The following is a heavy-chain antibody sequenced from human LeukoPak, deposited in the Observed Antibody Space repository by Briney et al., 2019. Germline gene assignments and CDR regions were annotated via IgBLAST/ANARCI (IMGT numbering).Heavy chain of an antibody. CDR2: ISYDGSNE. V-gene: IGHV3-30*18. Sequence: PGTSLRLSCAASGFSFSHFGIHWVRQAPGRGLEWVAFISYDGSNENYADSVKGRFTVSRDNSKDTLYLQMNSLRAEDTAVYYCAKHSSSWPNYYYYYMDVWGKGTTVTVSS. D-gene: IGHD6-13*01. J-gene: IGHJ6*03. CDR3: AKHSSSWPNYYYYYMDV. CDR1: GFSFSHFG.